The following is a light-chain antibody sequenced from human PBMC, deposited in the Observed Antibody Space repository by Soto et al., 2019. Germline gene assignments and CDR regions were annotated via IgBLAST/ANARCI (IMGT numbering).Light chain of an antibody. V-gene: IGLV2-14*01. CDR2: EVS. CDR1: GSDIGDYKY. CDR3: SSYRSTNTPDV. J-gene: IGLJ1*01. Sequence: QSALPQPASVSGSPGQSITISCTGTGSDIGDYKYVSWYQQRPGKAPKLMIYEVSNRPSGVSNRFSGSKSGNTASLTISGLQADDAADYYCSSYRSTNTPDVFGTGTKLTVL.